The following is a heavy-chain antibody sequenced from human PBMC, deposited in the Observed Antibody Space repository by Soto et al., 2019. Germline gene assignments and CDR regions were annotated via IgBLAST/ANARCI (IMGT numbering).Heavy chain of an antibody. CDR2: ISYDGSNK. CDR3: AKDGGSSWFDAFDI. J-gene: IGHJ3*02. D-gene: IGHD6-13*01. V-gene: IGHV3-30*18. Sequence: VQLVESGGGVVQPGRSLRLSCAASGFTFSSYGMHWVRQAPGKGLEWVAVISYDGSNKYYADSVKGRFTISRDNSKNTLYLQMNSLRAEDTAVYYCAKDGGSSWFDAFDIWGQGTMVTVSS. CDR1: GFTFSSYG.